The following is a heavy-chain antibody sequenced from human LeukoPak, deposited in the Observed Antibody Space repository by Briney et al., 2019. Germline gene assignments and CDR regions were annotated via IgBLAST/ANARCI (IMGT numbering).Heavy chain of an antibody. D-gene: IGHD6-19*01. CDR3: ARSTKNSSGWYGAHTDWYFDL. V-gene: IGHV4-59*01. Sequence: SETLSLTCTVSGGSIGSYYWSWIRQPPGKGLEWIGYIYYSGSTNYNPSLKSRVTISVDTSKNQFSLKLSSVTAADTAVCYCARSTKNSSGWYGAHTDWYFDLWGRGTLVTVSS. CDR2: IYYSGST. J-gene: IGHJ2*01. CDR1: GGSIGSYY.